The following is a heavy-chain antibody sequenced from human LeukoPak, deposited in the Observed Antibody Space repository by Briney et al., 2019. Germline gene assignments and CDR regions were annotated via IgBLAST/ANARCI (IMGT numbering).Heavy chain of an antibody. CDR1: GGSISSSSYY. Sequence: YPSETLSLTCTVSGGSISSSSYYWGWIRQPPGKGLEWIGSIYYSRSTYYHPSLTSRVTISVDTSKNQCSLKLSSVTAADTAVYYCSVQSQSVWFDPWGQGTLVTVSS. CDR2: IYYSRST. D-gene: IGHD4-11*01. V-gene: IGHV4-39*07. CDR3: SVQSQSVWFDP. J-gene: IGHJ5*02.